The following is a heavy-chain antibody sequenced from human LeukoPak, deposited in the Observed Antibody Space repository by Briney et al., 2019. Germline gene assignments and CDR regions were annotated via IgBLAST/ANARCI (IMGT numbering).Heavy chain of an antibody. Sequence: TLSLTCAVYGGSFSGYYWSWIRQHPGKGLEWIGYIYYSGSTYYNPSLKSRVTISVDTSKNQFSLKLSSVAAADTAVYYCAREGCSSTSCYSWFDPWGQGTLVTVSS. V-gene: IGHV4-31*11. J-gene: IGHJ5*02. CDR1: GGSFSGYY. CDR3: AREGCSSTSCYSWFDP. CDR2: IYYSGST. D-gene: IGHD2-2*02.